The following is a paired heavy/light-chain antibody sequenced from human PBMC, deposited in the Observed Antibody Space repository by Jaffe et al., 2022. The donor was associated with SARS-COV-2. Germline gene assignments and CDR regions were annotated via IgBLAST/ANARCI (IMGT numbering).Heavy chain of an antibody. J-gene: IGHJ6*02. Sequence: QVQLQESGPGLVKPSQTLSLTCTVSGGSISSGGYYWSWIRQHPGKGLEWIGYIYYSGSTYYNPSLKSRVTISVDTSKNQFSLKLSSVTAADTAVYYCARAGEPGGSGSYYGDYYYGMDVWGQGTTVTVSS. CDR2: IYYSGST. CDR1: GGSISSGGYY. D-gene: IGHD3-10*01. CDR3: ARAGEPGGSGSYYGDYYYGMDV. V-gene: IGHV4-31*03.
Light chain of an antibody. J-gene: IGLJ3*02. V-gene: IGLV2-14*01. CDR3: SSYTSSSIWV. CDR1: SSDVGGYNY. Sequence: QSALTQPASVSGSPGQSITISCTGTSSDVGGYNYVSWYQQHPGKAPKLMIYEVSNRPSGVPDRFSGSKSGNTASLTISGLQAEDEADYYCSSYTSSSIWVFGGGTKLTVL. CDR2: EVS.